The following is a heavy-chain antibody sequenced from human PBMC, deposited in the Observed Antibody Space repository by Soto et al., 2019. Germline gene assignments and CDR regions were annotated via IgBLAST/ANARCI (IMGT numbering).Heavy chain of an antibody. CDR1: GCSISGYY. CDR2: IYYSGGT. Sequence: ASETLSLTCTFSGCSISGYYWSWVRQPPGKGLEWIGYIYYSGGTNYNPSLKSRVTISVDTSKNQFSLNLSSVTAADTAVYYCVRHPSLTGYYLWGQGTLVTVPQ. CDR3: VRHPSLTGYYL. V-gene: IGHV4-59*08. D-gene: IGHD3-9*01. J-gene: IGHJ5*02.